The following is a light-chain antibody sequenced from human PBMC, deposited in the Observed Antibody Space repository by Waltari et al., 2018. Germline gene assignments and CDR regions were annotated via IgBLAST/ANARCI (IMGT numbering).Light chain of an antibody. CDR1: YIGGYS. CDR3: QVSDSTADLVV. CDR2: YDN. Sequence: YTLTQPPSTSVAPGATSRITCGGDYIGGYSVHRYQQKPGQAPVLFLYYDNNRPSGIPERFSGSKFGNTATLTISRVEAGDEADYYCQVSDSTADLVVFGGGTKLTVL. J-gene: IGLJ2*01. V-gene: IGLV3-21*04.